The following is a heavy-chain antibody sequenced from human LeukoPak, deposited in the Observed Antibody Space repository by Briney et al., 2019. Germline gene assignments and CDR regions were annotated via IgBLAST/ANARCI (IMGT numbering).Heavy chain of an antibody. CDR2: IYTSGST. CDR3: ARGSPYSSSFCFDY. Sequence: SETLSLTCTVSGGSISSGSYYWSWIRQPAGKGLEWIGRIYTSGSTNYNPSLESRVTISVDTSKTQFSLKLSSVTAADTAVYYCARGSPYSSSFCFDYWGQGTLVTVSS. J-gene: IGHJ4*02. D-gene: IGHD6-6*01. CDR1: GGSISSGSYY. V-gene: IGHV4-61*02.